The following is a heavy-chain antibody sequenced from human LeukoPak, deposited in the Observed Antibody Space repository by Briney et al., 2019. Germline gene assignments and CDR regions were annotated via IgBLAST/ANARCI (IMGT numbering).Heavy chain of an antibody. J-gene: IGHJ4*02. CDR3: ARDEDYGISVNVDY. Sequence: ASVKVSCKASGYTFTGYTIYWVRQAPGQGPEWMGWISTYNGNTKYAQKFQGRVTMTTATSTSTAYMELRSLRSDDTAVYYCARDEDYGISVNVDYWGQGTLVTVSS. CDR2: ISTYNGNT. CDR1: GYTFTGYT. D-gene: IGHD4-17*01. V-gene: IGHV1-18*01.